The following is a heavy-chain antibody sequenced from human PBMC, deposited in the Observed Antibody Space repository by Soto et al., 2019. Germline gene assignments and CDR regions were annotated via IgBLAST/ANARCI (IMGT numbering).Heavy chain of an antibody. CDR1: GGSISGYY. Sequence: LSHACAVGGGSISGYYWSCIRQPPGKGLEWIGEINHSGSTNYNPSLKSRVTISVDTSKNQFSLKLSSVTAADTAVYYCARGGYDFWSGYYAHYNWFDPWGQGTLVTVSS. CDR3: ARGGYDFWSGYYAHYNWFDP. V-gene: IGHV4-34*01. D-gene: IGHD3-3*01. J-gene: IGHJ5*02. CDR2: INHSGST.